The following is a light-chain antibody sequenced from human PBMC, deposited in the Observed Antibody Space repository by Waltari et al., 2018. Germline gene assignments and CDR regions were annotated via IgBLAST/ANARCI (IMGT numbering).Light chain of an antibody. Sequence: IVLTQSPGTLSLSPGERATLSCRASQSVSIYLALYQQKPGQAPRLLIYHSSNRATGIPDRFSGSGSGTDFSLTISGLEPEDFAVYYCQHYKNLPVSFGQGTRVEIK. V-gene: IGKV3-20*01. CDR1: QSVSIY. J-gene: IGKJ1*01. CDR2: HSS. CDR3: QHYKNLPVS.